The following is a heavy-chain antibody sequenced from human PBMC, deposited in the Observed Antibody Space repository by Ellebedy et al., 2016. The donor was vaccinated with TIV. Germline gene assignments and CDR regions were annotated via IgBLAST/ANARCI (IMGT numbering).Heavy chain of an antibody. Sequence: SETLSLXXTASGDSINSGDYYWSWIRQPPGKGLEWIGYIYYTGTTYYNPSLKGRITISVDTSKNHFSLRLRSVTAADTALYFCARETDFWSDSSYFDSWGQGILVAVSS. V-gene: IGHV4-30-4*01. J-gene: IGHJ4*02. D-gene: IGHD3-3*01. CDR3: ARETDFWSDSSYFDS. CDR1: GDSINSGDYY. CDR2: IYYTGTT.